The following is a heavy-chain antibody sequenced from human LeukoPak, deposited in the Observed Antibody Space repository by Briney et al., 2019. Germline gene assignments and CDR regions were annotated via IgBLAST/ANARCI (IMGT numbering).Heavy chain of an antibody. CDR2: ISASGST. D-gene: IGHD4-17*01. V-gene: IGHV4-4*07. CDR3: AREITVTRPFDY. CDR1: NGSISIYY. Sequence: PSETLSLTCTVSNGSISIYYWSWVRLPAGKGLEWIGRISASGSTNYNPSLKSRVTMSVDTSKNQLSLKVSSVTAADTAVYYCAREITVTRPFDYWGQGTLVTVSS. J-gene: IGHJ4*02.